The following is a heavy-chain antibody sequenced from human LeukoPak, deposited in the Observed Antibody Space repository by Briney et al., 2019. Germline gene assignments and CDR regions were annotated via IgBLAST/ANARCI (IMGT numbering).Heavy chain of an antibody. J-gene: IGHJ5*02. CDR3: ARAGGSGSYYLYNWFDR. D-gene: IGHD3-10*01. CDR2: MNPNSGNK. Sequence: ASVKVSCKASGYTFTSYDINWVRQATGQGLEWMGWMNPNSGNKDYAQKFQGRVTMTRNNSKSTAYMELSSLRSEDTAVYYCARAGGSGSYYLYNWFDRWGEGTLVIVSS. CDR1: GYTFTSYD. V-gene: IGHV1-8*01.